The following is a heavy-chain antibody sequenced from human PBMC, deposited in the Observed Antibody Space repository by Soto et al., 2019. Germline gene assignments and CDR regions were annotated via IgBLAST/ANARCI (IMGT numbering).Heavy chain of an antibody. V-gene: IGHV3-7*01. D-gene: IGHD3-10*01. CDR3: ARVVGITMVRGVIGRFDH. Sequence: EVQLVESGGGLVQPGGSLRLSCAASGFMFNTYWMSWVRQAPGKGLEWVANIRQGGSEKYYVDSVKGRFIISRDNAKNSLYLQMNSLRAEDTAVYYCARVVGITMVRGVIGRFDHWGQGTLVTVFS. J-gene: IGHJ4*02. CDR1: GFMFNTYW. CDR2: IRQGGSEK.